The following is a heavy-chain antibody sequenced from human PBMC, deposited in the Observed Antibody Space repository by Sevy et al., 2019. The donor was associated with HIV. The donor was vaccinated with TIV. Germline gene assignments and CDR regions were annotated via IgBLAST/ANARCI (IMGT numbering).Heavy chain of an antibody. D-gene: IGHD2-2*01. Sequence: GGSLRLSCAASGFTFSTYGMHWVRQPPGRGLEWLAFMRFDGTIKYHTDSVKGRFTISRDNSKNTLYLQMNSLKTEDTAVYFCAKVLHIVVVPAAIDYYYGMDVWGQGTTVTVSS. V-gene: IGHV3-30*02. J-gene: IGHJ6*02. CDR1: GFTFSTYG. CDR2: MRFDGTIK. CDR3: AKVLHIVVVPAAIDYYYGMDV.